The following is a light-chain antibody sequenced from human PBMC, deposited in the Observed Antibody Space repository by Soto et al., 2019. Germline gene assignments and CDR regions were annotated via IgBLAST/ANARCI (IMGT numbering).Light chain of an antibody. CDR2: RAS. CDR1: QSIDIN. V-gene: IGKV3-11*01. CDR3: QQRSNWPLIT. Sequence: EIVMTQSPSTLSVSPVERATLSCIASQSIDINLVWYQQKPGQSPRLLIFRASSRATGIPARFSGSGSGTDFTLTISSLEPEDFAVYYCQQRSNWPLITFGQGTRLEIK. J-gene: IGKJ5*01.